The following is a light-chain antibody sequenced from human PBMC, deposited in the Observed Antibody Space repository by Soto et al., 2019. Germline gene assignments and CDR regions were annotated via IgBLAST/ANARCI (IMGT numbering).Light chain of an antibody. Sequence: DIQMTQSPSTLSASVRDRVTITCRASQSIRVYLAWYQQRQREAPQLLIYGGSSLESGLPSRFRGSFSGSEFTHTSCRLQPADFAAYYGHQYASSSPTFGQGTKLE. CDR1: QSIRVY. CDR3: HQYASSSPT. V-gene: IGKV1-5*01. J-gene: IGKJ2*01. CDR2: GGS.